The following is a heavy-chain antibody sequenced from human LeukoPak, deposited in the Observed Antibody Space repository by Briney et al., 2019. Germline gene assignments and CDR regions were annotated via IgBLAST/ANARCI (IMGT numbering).Heavy chain of an antibody. CDR1: GGSISSSSYY. CDR2: IYYSGST. V-gene: IGHV4-39*07. J-gene: IGHJ4*02. D-gene: IGHD6-19*01. CDR3: AREPGYSSGY. Sequence: PSETLSLTCTVSGGSISSSSYYWGWIRQPPGKGLEWIGSIYYSGSTYYNPSLKSRVTISVDTSKNQFSLKLSSVTAADTAVYYCAREPGYSSGYWGQGTLVTVSS.